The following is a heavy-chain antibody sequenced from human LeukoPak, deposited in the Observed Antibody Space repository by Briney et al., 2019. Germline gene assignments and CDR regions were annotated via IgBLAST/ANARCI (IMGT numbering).Heavy chain of an antibody. V-gene: IGHV4-59*12. CDR1: GGSISSYY. CDR3: ARGRYDFWSGYITFDY. J-gene: IGHJ4*02. Sequence: SETLSLTCTVSGGSISSYYWSWIRQPPGKGLEWIGYIYYSGSTNYNPSLKSRVTISVDTSKNQFSLKQRSVTAADTAVYYCARGRYDFWSGYITFDYWGQGTLVTVSS. CDR2: IYYSGST. D-gene: IGHD3-3*01.